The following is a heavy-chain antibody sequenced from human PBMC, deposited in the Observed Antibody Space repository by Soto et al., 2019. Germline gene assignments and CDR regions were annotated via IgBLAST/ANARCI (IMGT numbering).Heavy chain of an antibody. D-gene: IGHD3-22*01. Sequence: GSLRLSCAASGFSLSNNGMHRVRQAPGKGLEWVAVISYDGNNKYYADSVKGRFTISRDNSKNTVYLEMNNLRAEDTAMYYCAKGGSGNYLTYYYYYGMDVWGQGTTVTVSS. CDR2: ISYDGNNK. V-gene: IGHV3-30*18. J-gene: IGHJ6*02. CDR3: AKGGSGNYLTYYYYYGMDV. CDR1: GFSLSNNG.